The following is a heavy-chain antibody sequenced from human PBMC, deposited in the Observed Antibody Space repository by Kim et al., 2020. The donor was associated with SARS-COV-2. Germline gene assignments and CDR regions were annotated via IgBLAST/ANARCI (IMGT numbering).Heavy chain of an antibody. D-gene: IGHD2-15*01. CDR2: IHSTWGA. CDR3: GEVGGGSSREYDY. CDR1: GGSISTTHYF. J-gene: IGHJ4*02. Sequence: SETLSLTCTISGGSISTTHYFWTWIRQPPGKGLEWVGYIHSTWGANYNPSLKSRVTISVDDSKNQFSLKLTSVTTADTAVYYCGEVGGGSSREYDYWGQGSLVTVSS. V-gene: IGHV4-61*05.